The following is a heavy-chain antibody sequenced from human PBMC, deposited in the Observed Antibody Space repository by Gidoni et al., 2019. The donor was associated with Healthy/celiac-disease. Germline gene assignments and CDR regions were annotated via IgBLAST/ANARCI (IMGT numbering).Heavy chain of an antibody. CDR1: GYTVTSYY. D-gene: IGHD3-3*01. CDR2: INPSGGST. Sequence: QVQLVQAGAEGKKPGASGKVSCKASGYTVTSYYMHWVRQAPGQGLEWMGIINPSGGSTSNAQKFHGIVTMTRDTSTSTVYMELSSLRSEDTAVYYCASVLRFLGSPRNWFDPWGQGTLVTVSS. V-gene: IGHV1-46*01. J-gene: IGHJ5*02. CDR3: ASVLRFLGSPRNWFDP.